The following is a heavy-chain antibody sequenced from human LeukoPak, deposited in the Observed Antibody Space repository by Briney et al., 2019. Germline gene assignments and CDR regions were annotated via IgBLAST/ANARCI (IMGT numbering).Heavy chain of an antibody. CDR2: IYWDDDK. J-gene: IGHJ4*02. D-gene: IGHD3-22*01. CDR1: GFSLSTSGVG. V-gene: IGHV2-5*02. Sequence: SGPTLVKPTQTLTLTCTFSGFSLSTSGVGVGWIRQPPGKALKWLALIYWDDDKRYSSSLKSRLTITKDTSKNQVVLTMTNMDPVDTATYYCAHLKEPLTYYYDSSGYSPFDYWGQGTLVTVSS. CDR3: AHLKEPLTYYYDSSGYSPFDY.